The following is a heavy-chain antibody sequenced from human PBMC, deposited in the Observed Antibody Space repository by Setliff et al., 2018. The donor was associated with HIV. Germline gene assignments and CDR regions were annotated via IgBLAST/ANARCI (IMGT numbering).Heavy chain of an antibody. CDR1: GLSLSTSGVG. V-gene: IGHV2-5*01. CDR3: AYSGRQLRGPYFDF. J-gene: IGHJ4*02. CDR2: IYWNNNK. D-gene: IGHD1-1*01. Sequence: LVNPTQTLTLTCTFSGLSLSTSGVGAGWIRQSPGKALEWLAFIYWNNNKHYSTSLKSRLTVTKDTSKNRVVFTMTNMDPVDTATYYCAYSGRQLRGPYFDFWGQGTPVTVSS.